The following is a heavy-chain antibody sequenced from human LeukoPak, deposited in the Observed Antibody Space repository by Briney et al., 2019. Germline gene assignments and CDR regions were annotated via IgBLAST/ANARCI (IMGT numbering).Heavy chain of an antibody. D-gene: IGHD6-19*01. Sequence: GGSLRLSCAASGFTFSSYAMSWVRQAPGKGPEWVSSISGSGGSTYYGDSVKGRFTISRDNSKNTLYLQMNSLRAEDTAGYYCSAQWLVLGAFDIWGQGTMVTVSS. V-gene: IGHV3-23*01. CDR2: ISGSGGST. J-gene: IGHJ3*02. CDR1: GFTFSSYA. CDR3: SAQWLVLGAFDI.